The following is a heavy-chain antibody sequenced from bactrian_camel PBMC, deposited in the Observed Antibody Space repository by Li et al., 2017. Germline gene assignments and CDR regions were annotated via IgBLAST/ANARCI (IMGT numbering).Heavy chain of an antibody. Sequence: VQLVESGGESVQAGGSLTLSCAVVRYDYDDYCMAWFRQTPGKEREGVAAIDGDRRTYYAESVKGRFTISKDNAKNSYTLFLQMDALQSEDTAIYYCAAQRVVAGPFALQEWPYNYWGQGTQVTVS. J-gene: IGHJ4*01. CDR3: AAQRVVAGPFALQEWPYNY. CDR1: RYDYDDYC. CDR2: IDGDRRT. V-gene: IGHV3S61*01. D-gene: IGHD6*01.